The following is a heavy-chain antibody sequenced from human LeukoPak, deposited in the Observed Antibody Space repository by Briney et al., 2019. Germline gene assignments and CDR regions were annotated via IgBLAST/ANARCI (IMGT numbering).Heavy chain of an antibody. CDR2: ISGSGGST. CDR1: GFTFSSYG. J-gene: IGHJ4*02. CDR3: AKEAILTGYYNY. D-gene: IGHD3-9*01. V-gene: IGHV3-23*01. Sequence: PTGGSLRLSCAASGFTFSSYGMSWVRQAPGKGLEWVSAISGSGGSTYYADSVKGRFTISRDNSKNTLYLQMNSLRAEDTAVYYCAKEAILTGYYNYWGQGTLVTVSS.